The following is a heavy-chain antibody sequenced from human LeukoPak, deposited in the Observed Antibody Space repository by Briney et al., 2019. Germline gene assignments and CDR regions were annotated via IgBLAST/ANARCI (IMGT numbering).Heavy chain of an antibody. CDR2: INHSGST. CDR1: GGSFSGYY. CDR3: ASLIAAAEVFYYFDY. D-gene: IGHD6-13*01. V-gene: IGHV4-34*01. J-gene: IGHJ4*02. Sequence: SETLSLTCAVYGGSFSGYYWSWIRQPPGKGLEWIGEINHSGSTNYNPSLKSRVTISVVTSKNQFSLKLSSVTAADTAVYYCASLIAAAEVFYYFDYWGQGTLVTVSS.